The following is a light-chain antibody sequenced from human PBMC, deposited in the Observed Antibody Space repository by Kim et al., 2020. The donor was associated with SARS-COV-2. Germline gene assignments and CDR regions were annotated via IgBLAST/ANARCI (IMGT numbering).Light chain of an antibody. J-gene: IGLJ1*01. CDR2: EVS. V-gene: IGLV2-14*03. CDR3: SSYTTGTTHV. CDR1: SSDVGGYNY. Sequence: QSALTQPASVSGSPGQSITISCTGTSSDVGGYNYVSWYQQHPGKAPKLMIFEVSNRPSGVSDRFSGSKSGNTASLTISGLQAEDEADYHCSSYTTGTTHVFGTGTKVTV.